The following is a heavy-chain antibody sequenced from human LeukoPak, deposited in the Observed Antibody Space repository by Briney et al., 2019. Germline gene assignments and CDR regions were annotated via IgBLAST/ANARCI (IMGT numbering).Heavy chain of an antibody. CDR2: MNPNSGNT. CDR3: ARGHSPRRVAAAVFSY. D-gene: IGHD6-13*01. V-gene: IGHV1-8*01. Sequence: GASVKVSCKASGYTFTSYDINWVRQATGQGLEWMGWMNPNSGNTGYAQKFQGRVTMTRNTSISTAYMELSSLRSEDTAVYYCARGHSPRRVAAAVFSYWGQGTLVTVSS. CDR1: GYTFTSYD. J-gene: IGHJ4*02.